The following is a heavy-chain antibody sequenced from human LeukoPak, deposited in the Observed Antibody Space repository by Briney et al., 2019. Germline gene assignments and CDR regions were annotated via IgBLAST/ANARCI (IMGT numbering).Heavy chain of an antibody. CDR1: GYTFTDYN. D-gene: IGHD6-19*01. CDR2: IIPNSGDT. Sequence: ASVKVSCKTSGYTFTDYNLHWVRQAPGQGLEWMGWIIPNSGDTNYAQKFQGTVTMTRDTSINTAYMELSSLGSDDTAVYYCARRDSSGWSYFDYWGQGTLVTVSS. J-gene: IGHJ4*02. V-gene: IGHV1-2*02. CDR3: ARRDSSGWSYFDY.